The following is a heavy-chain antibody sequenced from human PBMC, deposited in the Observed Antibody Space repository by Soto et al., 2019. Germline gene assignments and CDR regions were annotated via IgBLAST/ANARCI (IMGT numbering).Heavy chain of an antibody. CDR2: IYYSGST. V-gene: IGHV4-31*03. Sequence: SETLSLTCTVSCGSISSGGYYWSWIRQHPGKGLEWIGYIYYSGSTYYNPSLKSRVTISVDTSKNQFSLKLSSVTAADTAVYYCAREVPPGYYFDYWGQGTLVTVS. D-gene: IGHD1-1*01. CDR3: AREVPPGYYFDY. J-gene: IGHJ4*02. CDR1: CGSISSGGYY.